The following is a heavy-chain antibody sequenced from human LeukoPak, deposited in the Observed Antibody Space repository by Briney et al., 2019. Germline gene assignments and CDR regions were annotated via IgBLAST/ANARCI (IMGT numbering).Heavy chain of an antibody. D-gene: IGHD6-19*01. Sequence: GGSLRLSCAASGFTFNNYAMSWVRQAPGKGLEWVSAISDSGGYTYYADSVKGRFTISRDNSKNTLYLQMNSLRAEDTPVYYCARQDPYTSGWYPWGQGTLVTVSS. CDR1: GFTFNNYA. J-gene: IGHJ5*02. CDR3: ARQDPYTSGWYP. V-gene: IGHV3-23*01. CDR2: ISDSGGYT.